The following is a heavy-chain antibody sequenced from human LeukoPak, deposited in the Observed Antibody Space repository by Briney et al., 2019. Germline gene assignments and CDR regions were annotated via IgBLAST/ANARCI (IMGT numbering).Heavy chain of an antibody. CDR3: ARDRDNDYSNNWFDP. D-gene: IGHD4-11*01. Sequence: ASETLSLTCTVSGYSIGSGYYWGWIRQPPGKGLEWIGSIYHSGSTYYNPSLKSRVTISVDTSKNQFSLKLSSVTAADTAVYYCARDRDNDYSNNWFDPWGQGTLVTVSS. CDR1: GYSIGSGYY. J-gene: IGHJ5*02. V-gene: IGHV4-38-2*02. CDR2: IYHSGST.